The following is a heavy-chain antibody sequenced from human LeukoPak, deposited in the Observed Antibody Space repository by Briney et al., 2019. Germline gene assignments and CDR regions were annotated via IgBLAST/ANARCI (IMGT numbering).Heavy chain of an antibody. D-gene: IGHD4-17*01. J-gene: IGHJ4*02. V-gene: IGHV4-38-2*01. CDR3: ASTVKAIGATPGY. CDR1: GYSISSGYN. CDR2: IYHSGST. Sequence: SETLSLTCAVSGYSISSGYNWGWIRPPPGKGLEWIGSIYHSGSTYYNPSLKSRVTISVDTSKNQFSLKLSSVPAADTAVYYCASTVKAIGATPGYWGQGTLVTVSS.